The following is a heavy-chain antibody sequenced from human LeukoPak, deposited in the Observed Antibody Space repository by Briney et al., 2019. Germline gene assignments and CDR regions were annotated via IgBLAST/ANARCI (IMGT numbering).Heavy chain of an antibody. Sequence: GGSLRLSCVASKFTFSSYAMSWVRQAPGKGLEWVAAISGGSGSKYYADSVKGRFTVSRDNSKNTLYLQMHSLSPEDTAVYYCAKFIFYSGSEGYGDRWGQGTLVTVSS. J-gene: IGHJ5*02. CDR1: KFTFSSYA. CDR3: AKFIFYSGSEGYGDR. V-gene: IGHV3-23*01. D-gene: IGHD3-22*01. CDR2: ISGGSGSK.